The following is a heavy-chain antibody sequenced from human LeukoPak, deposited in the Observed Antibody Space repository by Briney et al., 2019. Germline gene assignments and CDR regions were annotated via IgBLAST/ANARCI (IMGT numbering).Heavy chain of an antibody. D-gene: IGHD3-16*01. Sequence: ASVKVSCKTSGYTFTSYGFSWVRQAPGQGLEWMGWISANNGNTIHAQKFQGRVTMTTDTSTTTVFMELRNLRSDDTAVYYCARDKDPMIPLQLLADWGQGTLVTISS. CDR1: GYTFTSYG. CDR2: ISANNGNT. V-gene: IGHV1-18*01. J-gene: IGHJ4*02. CDR3: ARDKDPMIPLQLLAD.